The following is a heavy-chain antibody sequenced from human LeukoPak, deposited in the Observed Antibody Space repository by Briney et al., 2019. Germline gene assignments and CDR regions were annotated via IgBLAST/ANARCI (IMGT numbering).Heavy chain of an antibody. CDR3: ARGGGFGCPPGF. V-gene: IGHV4-59*01. J-gene: IGHJ4*02. Sequence: PSETLSLTCTVSGGSISHYYWSWIRQSPEKGLEWIGYIYHSGSTNYNPSLASRVTISVDTSKNQFSLKLASATAADTAVYYCARGGGFGCPPGFWGQGTLVTVSS. D-gene: IGHD3-10*01. CDR2: IYHSGST. CDR1: GGSISHYY.